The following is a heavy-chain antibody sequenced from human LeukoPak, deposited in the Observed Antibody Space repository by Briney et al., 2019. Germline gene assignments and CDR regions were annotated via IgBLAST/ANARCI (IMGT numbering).Heavy chain of an antibody. D-gene: IGHD3-10*01. CDR1: EFTFTFTDAW. J-gene: IGHJ4*02. CDR3: VTSRYYHSGSAY. Sequence: GGSLRLSCAASEFTFTFTDAWFSWVRQAPGKGLEWVGRIKSKTDGGTTDYAAPVKGRFTISRDDSKNTLYLQMNSLKTEDTAIYYCVTSRYYHSGSAYWGQGTLVTVSS. CDR2: IKSKTDGGTT. V-gene: IGHV3-15*01.